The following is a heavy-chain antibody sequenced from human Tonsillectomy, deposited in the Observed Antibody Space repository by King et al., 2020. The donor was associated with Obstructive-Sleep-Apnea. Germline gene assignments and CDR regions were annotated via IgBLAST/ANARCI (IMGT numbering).Heavy chain of an antibody. J-gene: IGHJ6*02. Sequence: GQLVQSGGGLVQPGRSLRLSCAASGFTFDDYAMHWVRQAPGKGLEWVSGISWNSGNIGYADSVKGRFTISRDNAKNSLYLQMNSLRAEDTALYFCAKDTALYYYYGMDVWGQGTTVTVSS. V-gene: IGHV3-9*01. CDR2: ISWNSGNI. D-gene: IGHD2-21*02. CDR3: AKDTALYYYYGMDV. CDR1: GFTFDDYA.